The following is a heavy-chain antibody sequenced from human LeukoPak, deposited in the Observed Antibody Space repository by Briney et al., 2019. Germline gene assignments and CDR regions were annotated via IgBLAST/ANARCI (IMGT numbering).Heavy chain of an antibody. V-gene: IGHV3-9*01. J-gene: IGHJ4*02. CDR2: ISWNSGSI. Sequence: PGRSLRLSCAAYGFTFDDYAMHWVRQAPGKGLEWVSGISWNSGSIGYADSVKGRFTISRDNSKNTLYLQMNSLRAEDTAVYYCAKVAIVGATGPLNYWGQGTLVTVSS. D-gene: IGHD1-26*01. CDR1: GFTFDDYA. CDR3: AKVAIVGATGPLNY.